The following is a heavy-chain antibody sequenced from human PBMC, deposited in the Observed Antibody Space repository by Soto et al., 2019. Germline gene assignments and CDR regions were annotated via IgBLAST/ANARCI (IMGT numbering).Heavy chain of an antibody. V-gene: IGHV1-18*01. CDR2: ISANNGHT. CDR1: GYTFTSYG. J-gene: IGHJ4*02. CDR3: ARDFRDSCGGATCVYFDY. Sequence: QVQLVQSGSEMKEPGASVRVSCKASGYTFTSYGFSWVRQAPGQGLEWVAWISANNGHTSSADKFQGRVTLTTDTSTSTAYMELRSLRSDDTAIYYCARDFRDSCGGATCVYFDYWGQGTLVTVSS. D-gene: IGHD2-21*01.